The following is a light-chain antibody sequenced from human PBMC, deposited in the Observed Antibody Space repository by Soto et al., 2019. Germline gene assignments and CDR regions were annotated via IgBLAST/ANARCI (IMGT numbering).Light chain of an antibody. CDR3: ATWEDSLNGPRVV. V-gene: IGLV1-44*01. CDR1: SSNIGGNG. J-gene: IGLJ2*01. Sequence: QSVLTQPPSASGTPGQRVTISCSGSSSNIGGNGVNWYQQLPGTAPKLLIHSNNQRPSGVPGRFSGSKSGTSASLAISGLQSEDEGDYYCATWEDSLNGPRVVFGGGTKLTVL. CDR2: SNN.